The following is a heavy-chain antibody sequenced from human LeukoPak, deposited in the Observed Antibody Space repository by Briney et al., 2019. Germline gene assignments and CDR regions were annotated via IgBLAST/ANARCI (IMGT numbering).Heavy chain of an antibody. CDR2: ISAYNGNT. CDR1: GYTFTSYG. J-gene: IGHJ4*02. CDR3: ARPPSGGGELLPFDY. Sequence: ASVKVSCKASGYTFTSYGISWVRQAPGQGLEWMGWISAYNGNTNYAQKLQGRVTMTTDTSTSTAYMELRSLRSNDTAVYYCARPPSGGGELLPFDYGGQGPLVPVSS. D-gene: IGHD1-26*01. V-gene: IGHV1-18*01.